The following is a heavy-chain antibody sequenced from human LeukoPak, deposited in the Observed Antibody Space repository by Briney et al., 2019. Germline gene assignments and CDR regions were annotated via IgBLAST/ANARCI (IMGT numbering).Heavy chain of an antibody. D-gene: IGHD6-13*01. Sequence: GGSLRLSCAASGFTFSSYGMHWVRQAPGKGLEWVAFIRYDGSNKYYADSVKGRFTISRDNSKNTLYLQMNSLRAEDTAVYYCAKDKGGSSSWYSDYWGQGTLVTVSS. CDR1: GFTFSSYG. V-gene: IGHV3-30*02. CDR3: AKDKGGSSSWYSDY. CDR2: IRYDGSNK. J-gene: IGHJ4*02.